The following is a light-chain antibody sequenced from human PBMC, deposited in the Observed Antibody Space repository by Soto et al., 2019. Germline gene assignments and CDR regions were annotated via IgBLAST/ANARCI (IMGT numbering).Light chain of an antibody. CDR2: GAS. Sequence: EIVMTQSPATLSVSPGESATLSRRASQSVSSNLAWYQQKPGQAPRLLIYGASTRATGIPARFSGSGSGTEFTLTISSLQSEDFAVYYCQQYNNWPPFTFGPGTKVDIK. V-gene: IGKV3-15*01. CDR1: QSVSSN. CDR3: QQYNNWPPFT. J-gene: IGKJ3*01.